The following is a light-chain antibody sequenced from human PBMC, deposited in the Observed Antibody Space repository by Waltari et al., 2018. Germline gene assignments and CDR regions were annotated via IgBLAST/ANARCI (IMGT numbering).Light chain of an antibody. CDR1: RSTLGSNY. CDR3: AAWDDSLSAHVV. J-gene: IGLJ2*01. CDR2: RNN. V-gene: IGLV1-47*01. Sequence: QSVLTQPPSASGTPGQRVTLSCSGRRSTLGSNYVYWYQQPPGTAPKLLSYRNNQRPSGVPDRFSGSKSGTSASLAISGLRSEDEADYYCAAWDDSLSAHVVFGGGTKLTVL.